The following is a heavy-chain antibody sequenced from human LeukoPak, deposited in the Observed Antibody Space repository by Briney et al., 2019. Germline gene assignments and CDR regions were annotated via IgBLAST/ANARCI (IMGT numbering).Heavy chain of an antibody. Sequence: GGSLRLSCAASGFAFSGYAMNWVRRAPGKGLEWVSAVSGSGGNTYYADSVKGRFTISRDNSKNTLYLQMNSLRAEDTAVYYCANGPPVHWFDPWGQGTLVTVSS. CDR2: VSGSGGNT. CDR3: ANGPPVHWFDP. D-gene: IGHD1-1*01. V-gene: IGHV3-23*01. CDR1: GFAFSGYA. J-gene: IGHJ5*02.